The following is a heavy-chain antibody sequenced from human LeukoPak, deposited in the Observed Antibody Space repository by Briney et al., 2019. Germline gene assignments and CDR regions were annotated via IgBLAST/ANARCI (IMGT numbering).Heavy chain of an antibody. CDR3: AKNRGAGSHYYYHMNV. CDR1: GFTFSRYW. CDR2: IKPDGSDK. J-gene: IGHJ6*03. D-gene: IGHD1-26*01. V-gene: IGHV3-7*03. Sequence: GGSLRLSCVASGFTFSRYWMSWVRQAPGEGLEWVANIKPDGSDKYYVDSVKGRFTISRDNSKNTLYLQLNSLRVEDTAVYYCAKNRGAGSHYYYHMNVWGKGTTVTVSS.